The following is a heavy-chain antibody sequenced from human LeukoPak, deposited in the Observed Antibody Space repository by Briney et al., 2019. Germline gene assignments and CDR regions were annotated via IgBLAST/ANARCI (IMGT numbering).Heavy chain of an antibody. Sequence: PGGSLRLSCAASGFTFSTFAMSWVRQAPGKGLEWVSGLSGNGGSTYYADSVKGRFTISRDNSKNTLSLEMNSLRADDTAVYYCAKDGGFWSSGNYGYWGQGTLLTVSS. J-gene: IGHJ4*02. CDR3: AKDGGFWSSGNYGY. CDR1: GFTFSTFA. D-gene: IGHD1-26*01. V-gene: IGHV3-23*01. CDR2: LSGNGGST.